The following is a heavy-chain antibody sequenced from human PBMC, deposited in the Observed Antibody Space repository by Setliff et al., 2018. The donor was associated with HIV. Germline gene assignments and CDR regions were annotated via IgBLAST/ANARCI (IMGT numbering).Heavy chain of an antibody. CDR1: GGSISSES. J-gene: IGHJ6*03. Sequence: SETLSLTCTPSGGSISSESWRWIRQPPGKGLEWIGHTYYYGGVKYNPSLKGRVTISVDTSKRQFSLKLRSLTAADTAVYYCARGNYYESGTYYKDGDYYYYYYMDVWGKGTTVTVSS. CDR2: TYYYGGV. D-gene: IGHD3-10*01. V-gene: IGHV4-59*08. CDR3: ARGNYYESGTYYKDGDYYYYYYMDV.